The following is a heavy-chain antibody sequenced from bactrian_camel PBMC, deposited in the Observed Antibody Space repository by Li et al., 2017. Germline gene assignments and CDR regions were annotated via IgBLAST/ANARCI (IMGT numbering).Heavy chain of an antibody. Sequence: DVQLVESGGGLVQPGGSLKLSCTTSGFTFRYAYMTWLRQTPDKGLEWVATIFNHDGQIWYSESLKDRFTISIDVPKSLVDLQMDSLKSEDTGRYSCATSTFAWYFDWWGQGTQVTVS. V-gene: IGHV3S13*01. CDR1: GFTFRYAY. CDR2: IFNHDGQI. D-gene: IGHD7*01. J-gene: IGHJ6*01. CDR3: ATSTFAWYFDW.